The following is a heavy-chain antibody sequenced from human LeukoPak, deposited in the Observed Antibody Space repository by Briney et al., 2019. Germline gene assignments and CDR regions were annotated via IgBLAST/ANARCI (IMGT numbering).Heavy chain of an antibody. D-gene: IGHD1-26*01. CDR2: IYYSGST. CDR1: GGSISSYY. V-gene: IGHV4-59*01. Sequence: PSETLSLTCTVSGGSISSYYWSWIRQPPGKGLEWIGYIYYSGSTNYNPSLKSRVTISVDTSKNQFSLKLSSVTAADTAVYYCAYHPATYYFDYWGQGTLVTVSS. J-gene: IGHJ4*02. CDR3: AYHPATYYFDY.